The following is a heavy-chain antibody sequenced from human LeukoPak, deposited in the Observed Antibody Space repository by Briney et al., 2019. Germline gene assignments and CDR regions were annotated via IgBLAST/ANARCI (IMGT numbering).Heavy chain of an antibody. D-gene: IGHD5-12*01. J-gene: IGHJ4*02. CDR3: ARGPSGYHNT. Sequence: GGSLRLSCAASGFTFSSYAMSWVRQAPGKGLEWVSTISSGVYSTYYADSVQGRFTISRDNSKNTLYLQMNSLRAEDTAVYYCARGPSGYHNTGGQGTLVTVSS. CDR1: GFTFSSYA. V-gene: IGHV3-23*01. CDR2: ISSGVYST.